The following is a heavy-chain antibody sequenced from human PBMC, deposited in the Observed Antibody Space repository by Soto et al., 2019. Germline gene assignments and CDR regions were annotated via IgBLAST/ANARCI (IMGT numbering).Heavy chain of an antibody. J-gene: IGHJ4*02. V-gene: IGHV4-4*07. D-gene: IGHD3-9*01. CDR1: GGSISRYY. CDR3: ARERDYDISFLIDY. Sequence: HVQLQESGPGLVKPSETLALTCTVSGGSISRYYWSWIRQPAGKGLEWIGRIYTSGSTNYNHALKSRVTMSVDTSKNKVSLKLSSVTAADTAVYYCARERDYDISFLIDYWGQGTLVTVSS. CDR2: IYTSGST.